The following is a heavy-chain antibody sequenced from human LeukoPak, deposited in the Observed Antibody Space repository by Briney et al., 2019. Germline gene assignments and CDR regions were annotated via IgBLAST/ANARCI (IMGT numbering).Heavy chain of an antibody. Sequence: SQTLSLTCAISGDSVSSNSATWNWIRRSPSRGLEWLGRTYYRSKWYNEYAPSVKGRIAFNPDTSKNQFSLQLDSVTPEDTAVYYCARALPRYFDYWGQGTLVAVSS. J-gene: IGHJ4*02. CDR1: GDSVSSNSAT. CDR3: ARALPRYFDY. D-gene: IGHD2-21*02. V-gene: IGHV6-1*01. CDR2: TYYRSKWYN.